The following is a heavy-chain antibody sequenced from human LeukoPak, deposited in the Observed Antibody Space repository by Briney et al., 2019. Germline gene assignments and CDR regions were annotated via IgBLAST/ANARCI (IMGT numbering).Heavy chain of an antibody. CDR2: IIPIFGTA. Sequence: SVKVSCKASGGTFSSYAISWVRQAPGQGLEWMGGIIPIFGTANYAQKFQGRVTITADKSTSTAYMELSSLRSEDTAVYYCAFSSSWYGGYYFDYWGQGTPVTVSS. J-gene: IGHJ4*02. D-gene: IGHD6-13*01. CDR3: AFSSSWYGGYYFDY. CDR1: GGTFSSYA. V-gene: IGHV1-69*06.